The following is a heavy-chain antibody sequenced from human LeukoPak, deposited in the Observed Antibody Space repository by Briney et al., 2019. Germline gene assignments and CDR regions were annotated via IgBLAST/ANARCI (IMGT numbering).Heavy chain of an antibody. J-gene: IGHJ4*02. D-gene: IGHD3/OR15-3a*01. CDR1: GFTFSSYR. CDR3: ARVFWAGTAIDY. V-gene: IGHV3-7*01. Sequence: GGSLRLSCAASGFTFSSYRMSWVRQAPGKGLEWVANIKQDGSEKYYVDSVKGRFTISRDNAKNSLFLQMNSLRAEDAAVYYCARVFWAGTAIDYWGQGALVTVSS. CDR2: IKQDGSEK.